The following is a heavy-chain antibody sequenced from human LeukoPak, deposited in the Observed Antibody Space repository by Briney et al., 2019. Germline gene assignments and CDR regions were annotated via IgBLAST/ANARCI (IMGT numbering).Heavy chain of an antibody. CDR2: ISAYNGNT. CDR1: GYTFTSYG. CDR3: AREFSRDCSSTSCYFLGPGADHLNWFDP. D-gene: IGHD2-2*01. V-gene: IGHV1-18*01. Sequence: ASVKVSCKASGYTFTSYGISWVRQAPGQGLEWMGWISAYNGNTNYAQKLQGRVTMTTDTSTSTAYMELRSLRSDDTAVYYCAREFSRDCSSTSCYFLGPGADHLNWFDPWGQGTLVTVSS. J-gene: IGHJ5*02.